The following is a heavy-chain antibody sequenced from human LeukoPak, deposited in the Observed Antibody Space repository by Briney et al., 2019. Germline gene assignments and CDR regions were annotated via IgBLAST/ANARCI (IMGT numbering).Heavy chain of an antibody. D-gene: IGHD5-24*01. CDR2: IYSGGST. J-gene: IGHJ4*02. V-gene: IGHV3-66*01. Sequence: GGSLRLSCAASGFTFSSNYMSWVRQAPGKGLEWVSVIYSGGSTYYADSVKGRFTISRDNSKNTLYLQMNSLSAEDTAVYYCASGRDGYNYRFDYWGQGTLVTVSS. CDR3: ASGRDGYNYRFDY. CDR1: GFTFSSNY.